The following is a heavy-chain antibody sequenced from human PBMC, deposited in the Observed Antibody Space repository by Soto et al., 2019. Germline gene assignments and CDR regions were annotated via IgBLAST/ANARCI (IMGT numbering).Heavy chain of an antibody. D-gene: IGHD2-15*01. CDR2: INHSGST. J-gene: IGHJ4*02. CDR3: ARKRVAVRTGGFDY. Sequence: QVQLQQWGAGLLKPSETLSLTCAVYGGSFSGYYWSWIRQPPGKGLEWIGEINHSGSTNYNPSLKSRVTIAGDTSKNQFSLKLGSVAAADTAVYYCARKRVAVRTGGFDYWGQGTLVTVSS. V-gene: IGHV4-34*01. CDR1: GGSFSGYY.